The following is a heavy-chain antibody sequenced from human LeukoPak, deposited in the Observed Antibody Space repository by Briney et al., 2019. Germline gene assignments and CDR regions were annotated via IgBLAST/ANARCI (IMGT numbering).Heavy chain of an antibody. D-gene: IGHD3-16*01. CDR1: GFTFDDYA. CDR2: ISWNSGSI. CDR3: AKDNYDYVWGGGFDY. V-gene: IGHV3-9*01. J-gene: IGHJ4*02. Sequence: GGSLRLSCAASGFTFDDYAMHWVRQAPGKGLEWVSGISWNSGSIGYADSVKGRFTISRDNAKNSLYLQMNSLRAEDTALYYCAKDNYDYVWGGGFDYWGQGTLVTVSS.